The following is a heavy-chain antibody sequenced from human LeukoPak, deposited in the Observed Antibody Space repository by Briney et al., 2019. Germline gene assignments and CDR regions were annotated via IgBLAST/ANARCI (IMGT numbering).Heavy chain of an antibody. Sequence: GGSLRLSCAASGFTFSTYAMSWVRQAPGKGLEWVSTISGSGGNTYADSVKGRFTISRDNSKNTLNLQMNSLRAEDTAVYYCAKDEVVGATSDCWGQGTLVTVSS. CDR1: GFTFSTYA. J-gene: IGHJ4*02. V-gene: IGHV3-23*01. D-gene: IGHD1-26*01. CDR3: AKDEVVGATSDC. CDR2: ISGSGGNT.